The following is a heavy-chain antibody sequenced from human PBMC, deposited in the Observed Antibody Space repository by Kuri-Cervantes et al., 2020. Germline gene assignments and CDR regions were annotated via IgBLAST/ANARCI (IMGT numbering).Heavy chain of an antibody. CDR2: IYTSGST. CDR3: AIDRNWYFDL. J-gene: IGHJ2*01. Sequence: SETLSLTCAVSGGSISSGGYSWSWVRQPAGKGLEWIGRIYTSGSTNYNPSLKSRVTMSVDTSKNQFSLKLSSVTAADTAVYYCAIDRNWYFDLWGRGTLVTVSS. CDR1: GGSISSGGYS. V-gene: IGHV4-61*02.